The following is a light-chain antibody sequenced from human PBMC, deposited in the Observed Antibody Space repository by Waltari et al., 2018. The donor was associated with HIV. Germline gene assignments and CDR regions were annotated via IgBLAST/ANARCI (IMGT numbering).Light chain of an antibody. CDR3: LLSYVDPRPYWL. CDR1: TGDVTRDHF. CDR2: DTS. Sequence: QPVVTQEPSLTVSPGGTVTLTSASSTGDVTRDHFPSWIQQQPGQAPSTLIYDTSKKHSWTPARFSGSLLGGKAALILSGAQAEDEAVYYCLLSYVDPRPYWLFGGGTKLTVL. J-gene: IGLJ3*02. V-gene: IGLV7-46*01.